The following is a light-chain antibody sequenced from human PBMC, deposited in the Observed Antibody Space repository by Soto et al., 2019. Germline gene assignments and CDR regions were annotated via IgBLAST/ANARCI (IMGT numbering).Light chain of an antibody. V-gene: IGKV1-39*01. CDR3: QQSFITPSIS. Sequence: DIQMTQSPSSLSAFVGDRVIITCRASQSIGNYLYWYQQKPGKAPKLLIYAASTLQSGVPSRFSGGGSGTDFTLTISSLQPEDFATYYCQQSFITPSISFGQGTRLEIK. J-gene: IGKJ5*01. CDR1: QSIGNY. CDR2: AAS.